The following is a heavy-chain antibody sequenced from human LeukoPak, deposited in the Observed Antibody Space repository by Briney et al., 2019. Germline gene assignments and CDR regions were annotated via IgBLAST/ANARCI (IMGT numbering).Heavy chain of an antibody. D-gene: IGHD3-16*02. J-gene: IGHJ4*02. CDR3: TSLVWGSYRLDY. CDR2: INHSGST. Sequence: SETLSLTCAVYGGSFSGYYWSWIRQPPGKGLEWIGEINHSGSTNYNPSLKSRVTISVDTSKNQFSLKLSSVTAADTAVYYCTSLVWGSYRLDYWGQGTLVTVSS. CDR1: GGSFSGYY. V-gene: IGHV4-34*01.